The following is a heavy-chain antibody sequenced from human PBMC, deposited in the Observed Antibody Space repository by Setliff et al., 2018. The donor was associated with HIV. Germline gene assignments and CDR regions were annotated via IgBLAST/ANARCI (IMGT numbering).Heavy chain of an antibody. CDR2: IYYSGST. J-gene: IGHJ3*01. Sequence: PSETLSLTCTVSGDSINSGNYYWSWIRQHPGKGLEWIGYIYYSGSTYYSPSLKSRVTISEDTSKNQFSLKMRSVTAADTAVYYCARVQMAYAAFDVWGQGTMVTV. V-gene: IGHV4-31*03. CDR1: GDSINSGNYY. D-gene: IGHD4-17*01. CDR3: ARVQMAYAAFDV.